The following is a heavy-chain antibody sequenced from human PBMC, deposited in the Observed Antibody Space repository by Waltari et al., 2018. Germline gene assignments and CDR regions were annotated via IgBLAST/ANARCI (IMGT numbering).Heavy chain of an antibody. CDR2: TWYDGNDE. CDR3: ARGTIVQPPDY. D-gene: IGHD1-26*01. V-gene: IGHV3-33*01. CDR1: GFPFRSYG. J-gene: IGHJ4*02. Sequence: QVQLVESGGGAVQPGRSLRLSCAASGFPFRSYGMHWVRQAPGKGGGWVAVTWYDGNDEYYAESVRGRFTISRDNSKSMLFLQMNSLRVEDTALYYCARGTIVQPPDYWGQGTLVTVSS.